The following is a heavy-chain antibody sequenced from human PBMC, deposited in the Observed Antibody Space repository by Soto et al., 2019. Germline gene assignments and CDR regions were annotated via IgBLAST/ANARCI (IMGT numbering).Heavy chain of an antibody. V-gene: IGHV4-59*01. J-gene: IGHJ4*02. CDR1: GGSISSYY. D-gene: IGHD3-9*01. CDR3: ARGDYDILTGYYLFDY. CDR2: IYYSGST. Sequence: SETLSLTCTVSGGSISSYYWSWIRQPPGKGLEWIGYIYYSGSTNYNPSLKSRVTISVDTSKNQFSLKLNSVTAADTAVYYCARGDYDILTGYYLFDYWGQGTLVTVSS.